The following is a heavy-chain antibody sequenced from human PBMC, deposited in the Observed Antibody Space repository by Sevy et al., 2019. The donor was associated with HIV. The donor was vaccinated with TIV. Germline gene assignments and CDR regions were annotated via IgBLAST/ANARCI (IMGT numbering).Heavy chain of an antibody. V-gene: IGHV3-23*01. J-gene: IGHJ4*02. CDR3: AREGCTKPHDY. Sequence: GGSLRLSCAASGFTFSKYSMSWVRQAPGKGLEWVSTFSFGCGRINYADSVKGRFTISRDDSKNTLYLQMNSLRAEDTAVYYRAREGCTKPHDYWGQGTLVTVSS. CDR2: FSFGCGRI. CDR1: GFTFSKYS. D-gene: IGHD2-8*01.